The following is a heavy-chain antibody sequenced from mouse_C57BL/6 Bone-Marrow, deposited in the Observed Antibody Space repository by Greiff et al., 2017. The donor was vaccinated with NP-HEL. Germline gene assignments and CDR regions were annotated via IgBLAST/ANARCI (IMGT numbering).Heavy chain of an antibody. Sequence: VQLQQSGAELVKPGASVKLSCTASGFNIKDYYMHWVKQRTEQGLEWIGRIDPEDGETKYAPKFQGKATITADTSSNTASLQLSSLTSEDTAVYYCARFYYGSSYRAWFAYWGQGTLVTVSA. CDR1: GFNIKDYY. CDR2: IDPEDGET. D-gene: IGHD1-1*01. CDR3: ARFYYGSSYRAWFAY. J-gene: IGHJ3*01. V-gene: IGHV14-2*01.